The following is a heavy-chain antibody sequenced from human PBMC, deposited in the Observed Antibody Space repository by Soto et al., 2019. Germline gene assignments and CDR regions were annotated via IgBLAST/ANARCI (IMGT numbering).Heavy chain of an antibody. CDR2: IYAGDSDT. V-gene: IGHV5-51*01. D-gene: IGHD1-26*01. CDR3: GATRGMGKYYCDY. Sequence: PGESLKVSCKASGHTLIDVWIGWVRQMPGKGLEWMGSIYAGDSDTRYSPSFRGQVTISADKSISTVYLQWSTLKASDAAMYYCGATRGMGKYYCDYWGQGTLVTVSS. CDR1: GHTLIDVW. J-gene: IGHJ4*02.